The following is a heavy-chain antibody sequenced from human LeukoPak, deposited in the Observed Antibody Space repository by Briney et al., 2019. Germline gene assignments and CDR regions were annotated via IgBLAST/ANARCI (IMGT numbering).Heavy chain of an antibody. CDR3: ARDRYYGSGSYYYYYGMDV. CDR1: GFTFSSYA. D-gene: IGHD3-10*01. Sequence: PGGSLRLSCAASGFTFSSYAMHWVRQAPGKGLEWVAVLWYDGSNKYYADSVKGRFTISRDNSKNTLYLQMNSLRAEDTAVYYCARDRYYGSGSYYYYYGMDVWGQGTTVTVSS. J-gene: IGHJ6*02. CDR2: LWYDGSNK. V-gene: IGHV3-33*08.